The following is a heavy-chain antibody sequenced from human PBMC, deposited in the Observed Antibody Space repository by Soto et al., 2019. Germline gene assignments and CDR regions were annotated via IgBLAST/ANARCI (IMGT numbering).Heavy chain of an antibody. CDR2: IWYDGSNK. CDR1: GFTFSSYG. J-gene: IGHJ6*04. CDR3: AKEGKVVVGATRSYGMDV. Sequence: QVQLVESGGGVVQPGRSLRLSCAASGFTFSSYGIHWVRQAPGKGLEWVAVIWYDGSNKFYADSVKGRFTISRDNSKKTLFLQRSSLIAEDTAVDYCAKEGKVVVGATRSYGMDVWGEGTTGSGSS. V-gene: IGHV3-30*18. D-gene: IGHD2-15*01.